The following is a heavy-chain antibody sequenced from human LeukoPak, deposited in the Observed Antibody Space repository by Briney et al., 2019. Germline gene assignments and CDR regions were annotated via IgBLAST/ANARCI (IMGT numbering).Heavy chain of an antibody. CDR1: GGAFRGFY. D-gene: IGHD5-12*01. CDR3: ARAGWLRTKGYFDY. V-gene: IGHV4-34*01. J-gene: IGHJ4*02. CDR2: INHSGST. Sequence: PSGNPAPNRAVYGGAFRGFYWGWIRPPPGEGGGWIGEINHSGSTNYNPSLKSRVTISVDTSKNQFSLKLSSVTAADTAVYYCARAGWLRTKGYFDYWGQGTLVTVSS.